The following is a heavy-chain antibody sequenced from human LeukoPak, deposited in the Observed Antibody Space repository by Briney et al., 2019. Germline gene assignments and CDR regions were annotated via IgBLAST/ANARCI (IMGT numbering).Heavy chain of an antibody. CDR2: IIPVFGTA. D-gene: IGHD2-15*01. V-gene: IGHV1-69*01. Sequence: SVEVSCKASGGTFSSYAISWVRQAPGQGLEWMGGIIPVFGTANYTQKFQGRVTITADGSTSTAYMELSSLRSEDTAVYYCARDVGYCSGGSCYQFDYWGQGTLVTVSS. J-gene: IGHJ4*02. CDR1: GGTFSSYA. CDR3: ARDVGYCSGGSCYQFDY.